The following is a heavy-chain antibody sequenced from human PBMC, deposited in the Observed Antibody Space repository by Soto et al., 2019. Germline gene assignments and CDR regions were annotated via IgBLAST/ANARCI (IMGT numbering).Heavy chain of an antibody. V-gene: IGHV4-39*01. Sequence: PSETLSLTCSVSGGSIKNTNYHWGWIRQPPGKGLEWIGTLYYRGATDYNPSLKTRVTIPVDTSKNLPSLNLSSVTAADTAVYYCFGVMAATLDYWGQGTLVTVSS. J-gene: IGHJ4*01. CDR3: FGVMAATLDY. CDR1: GGSIKNTNYH. D-gene: IGHD2-21*02. CDR2: LYYRGAT.